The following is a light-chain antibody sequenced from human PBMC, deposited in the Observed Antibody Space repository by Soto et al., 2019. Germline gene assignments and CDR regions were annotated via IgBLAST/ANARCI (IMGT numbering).Light chain of an antibody. CDR3: QQRSNWLSIT. Sequence: EVVMTQSPANLSVSPGERATLSCRASQSVSSYLAWYQQKPGQAPRLLIYDASNRATGIPARFSGSGSGTDFALTISSLEPEDFAVYYCQQRSNWLSITFGQGTRLEIK. CDR2: DAS. CDR1: QSVSSY. V-gene: IGKV3-11*01. J-gene: IGKJ5*01.